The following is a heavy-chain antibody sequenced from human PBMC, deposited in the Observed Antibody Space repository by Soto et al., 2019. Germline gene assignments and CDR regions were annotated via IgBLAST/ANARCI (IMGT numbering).Heavy chain of an antibody. J-gene: IGHJ6*02. Sequence: GGSLRLSCAASGFTFSSYAMSWVRQAPGKGLEWVSAISGSGGSTYYADSVKGRFTISRDNSKNTLYLQMNSLRAEDTAVYYCAKDGFGIAVAAYYYYGMDVWGQSTTVTVSS. CDR1: GFTFSSYA. D-gene: IGHD6-19*01. V-gene: IGHV3-23*01. CDR2: ISGSGGST. CDR3: AKDGFGIAVAAYYYYGMDV.